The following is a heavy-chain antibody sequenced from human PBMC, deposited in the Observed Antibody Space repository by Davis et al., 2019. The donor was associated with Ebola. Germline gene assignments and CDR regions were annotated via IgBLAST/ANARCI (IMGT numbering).Heavy chain of an antibody. D-gene: IGHD2/OR15-2a*01. CDR2: ISWNSGSI. CDR1: GFTFDDYA. CDR3: AKERSMGGAP. J-gene: IGHJ5*02. V-gene: IGHV3-9*01. Sequence: PGGSLRLSCAASGFTFDDYAMHWVRQAPGKGLEWVSGISWNSGSIGYADSVKGRFTISRDNSKNTLYLQMNSLRAEDTAVYYCAKERSMGGAPWGQGTLVTVSS.